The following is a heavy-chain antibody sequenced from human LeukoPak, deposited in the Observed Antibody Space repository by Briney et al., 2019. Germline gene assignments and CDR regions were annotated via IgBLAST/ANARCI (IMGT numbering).Heavy chain of an antibody. CDR1: GFTFSSYW. CDR2: INTDESST. V-gene: IGHV3-74*01. J-gene: IGHJ3*02. D-gene: IGHD1-26*01. Sequence: PGGSLRLSCAASGFTFSSYWMHWVRQAPGRGLGWISRINTDESSTSYADSVKGRFTISRDNAKNTLYLQMNSLRAEDTAVYYCAREAIVGATTDAFDIWGQGTMVTVSS. CDR3: AREAIVGATTDAFDI.